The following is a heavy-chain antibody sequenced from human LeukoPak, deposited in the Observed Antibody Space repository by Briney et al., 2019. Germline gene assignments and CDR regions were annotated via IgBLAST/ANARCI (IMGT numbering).Heavy chain of an antibody. D-gene: IGHD6-25*01. V-gene: IGHV4-59*01. CDR3: ARTQRNYYGMDV. CDR1: GGSISSYY. CDR2: IYYSGST. J-gene: IGHJ6*02. Sequence: SETLSLTCTVSGGSISSYYWSWIRQPPGKGLEWIGYIYYSGSTNYNPSLKSRVTISVDTSKNQFSLKLSSVTAADTAVYYCARTQRNYYGMDVWGQGTTVTVSS.